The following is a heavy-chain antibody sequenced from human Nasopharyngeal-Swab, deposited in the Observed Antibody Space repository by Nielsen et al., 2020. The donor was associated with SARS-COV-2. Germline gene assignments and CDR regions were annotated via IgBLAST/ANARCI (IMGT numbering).Heavy chain of an antibody. J-gene: IGHJ3*01. CDR1: GFTFSSYA. D-gene: IGHD3-3*02. Sequence: GESLKISCAASGFTFSSYAMHWVRQGPGKGLEWAAVISYDERYENYADSVKGRFTISRVNSKNTLYLQMNSLRAEDTAVYYCAKPHFLGDAFDVWGQGTMATVS. V-gene: IGHV3-30*18. CDR3: AKPHFLGDAFDV. CDR2: ISYDERYE.